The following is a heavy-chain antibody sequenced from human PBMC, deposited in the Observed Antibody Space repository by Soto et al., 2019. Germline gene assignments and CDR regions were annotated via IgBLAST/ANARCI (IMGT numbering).Heavy chain of an antibody. CDR3: SGDSGSLDY. V-gene: IGHV3-33*01. J-gene: IGHJ4*02. Sequence: QVQLVESGGGVVQPGRSLRLSCAASGFTFSSYGMHWVRQAPGKGLEWVAVIWYDGSNKYYADSVKGRFTISRDNSKNTRYLQMNSLRAEDTAVYYCSGDSGSLDYWGQGTLVTVSS. CDR1: GFTFSSYG. D-gene: IGHD1-26*01. CDR2: IWYDGSNK.